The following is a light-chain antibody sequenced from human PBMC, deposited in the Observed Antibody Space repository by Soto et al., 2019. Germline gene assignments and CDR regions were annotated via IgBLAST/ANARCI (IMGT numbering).Light chain of an antibody. CDR2: GAS. Sequence: EIELTQSPATLSLSPGERATLSCWASQSVNRYLVWYQQKPGQAPRPLIYGASKRATGIPASFSGSVSGTDFTLTIRSLEPEDCAVYDCQQGDSWPWTFGQGTKVDIK. V-gene: IGKV3-11*01. J-gene: IGKJ1*01. CDR1: QSVNRY. CDR3: QQGDSWPWT.